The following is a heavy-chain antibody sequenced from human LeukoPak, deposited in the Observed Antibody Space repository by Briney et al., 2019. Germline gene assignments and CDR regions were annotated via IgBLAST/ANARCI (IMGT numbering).Heavy chain of an antibody. CDR2: ISAYNGNT. D-gene: IGHD2-15*01. CDR1: GYTFTSYG. CDR3: ARDYRGYCSGGSCYPLYYFDY. Sequence: VASVKVSCKASGYTFTSYGISWVRQAPGQGLEWMGWISAYNGNTNYAQKLQGRVTMTTDTSTSTAYMELRSLRSDDTAVYYCARDYRGYCSGGSCYPLYYFDYWGQGTLVTVSS. J-gene: IGHJ4*02. V-gene: IGHV1-18*01.